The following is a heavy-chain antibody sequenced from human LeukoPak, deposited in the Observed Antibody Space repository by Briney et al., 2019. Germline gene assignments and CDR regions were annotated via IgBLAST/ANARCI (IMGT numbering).Heavy chain of an antibody. J-gene: IGHJ5*02. CDR3: MRGATDTTRWFDP. CDR1: GFTFSSYS. CDR2: ISSSSTI. V-gene: IGHV3-48*01. D-gene: IGHD1-7*01. Sequence: GGSLRLSCAASGFTFSSYSMNWVRQAPGKGLEWVSYISSSSTIYYADSVKGRFTISRDNAKNSLYLQMNGLRAEDTAAYYCMRGATDTTRWFDPWGQGTLVTVSS.